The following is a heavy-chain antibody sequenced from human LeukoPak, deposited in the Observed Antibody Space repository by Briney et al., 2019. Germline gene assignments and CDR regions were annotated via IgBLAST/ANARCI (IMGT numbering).Heavy chain of an antibody. CDR2: INHSGST. Sequence: SETLSLTCAVYGGSFSGYYWSWIRQPPGKGLERIGEINHSGSTNYNPSLKSRVTISVDTSKNQFSLKLSSVTAADTAVYYCARNPPRIWFGELSRPPMTPYGMDVWGQGTTVTVSS. J-gene: IGHJ6*02. CDR1: GGSFSGYY. V-gene: IGHV4-34*01. CDR3: ARNPPRIWFGELSRPPMTPYGMDV. D-gene: IGHD3-10*01.